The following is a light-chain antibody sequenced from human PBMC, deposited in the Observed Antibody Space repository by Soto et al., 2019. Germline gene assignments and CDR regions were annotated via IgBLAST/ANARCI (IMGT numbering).Light chain of an antibody. J-gene: IGKJ1*01. CDR2: GAS. CDR1: QSVGGS. Sequence: VMTQSPAGLSVSPGERVTLSCRASQSVGGSLAWYRQKPGQAPSLLVYGASTRATGIPARFSGSGSGTEFTLTISSLQSDDFAVYYCLQYDKWPPWTFGQGTKVDIK. CDR3: LQYDKWPPWT. V-gene: IGKV3-15*01.